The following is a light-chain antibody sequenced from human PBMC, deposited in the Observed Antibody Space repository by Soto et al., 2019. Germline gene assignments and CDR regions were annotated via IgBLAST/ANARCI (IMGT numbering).Light chain of an antibody. CDR2: AAS. J-gene: IGKJ4*01. V-gene: IGKV1-17*01. CDR3: QKYNSAPLT. Sequence: QMTQSPSSLSASVGEKIIITCRASRDVGSDVSWYQQKPGQAPKLLIYAASNLYTGVPSRFSGSRSGTEFTLTISSLQPEDVAAYYCQKYNSAPLTFGGGTKWIS. CDR1: RDVGSD.